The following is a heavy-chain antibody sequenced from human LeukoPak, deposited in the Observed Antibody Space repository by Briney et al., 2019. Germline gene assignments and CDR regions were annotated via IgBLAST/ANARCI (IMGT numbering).Heavy chain of an antibody. Sequence: SETLSLTCTVSGASVSSSSYYFSWIRQSPGKGLEWIGYIYYDGSANYNPSLKSRVTISIDTSKNQFSLRLNSVTAADTAMYYCTRDQRNSWFYYWGLGTLVTVSS. CDR3: TRDQRNSWFYY. V-gene: IGHV4-61*01. CDR2: IYYDGSA. J-gene: IGHJ4*02. D-gene: IGHD6-13*01. CDR1: GASVSSSSYY.